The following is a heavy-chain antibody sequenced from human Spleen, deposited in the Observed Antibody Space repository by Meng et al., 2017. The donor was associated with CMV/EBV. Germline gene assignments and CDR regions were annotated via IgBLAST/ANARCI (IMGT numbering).Heavy chain of an antibody. CDR2: INSSGNII. V-gene: IGHV3-11*04. D-gene: IGHD1/OR15-1a*01. J-gene: IGHJ4*02. Sequence: SLRLSCAASGFNLNWIRQDPGKGLEWISYINSSGNIIHYADSVKGRFAISRDNAKNSLYMQMNSLRAEDTAVYYCASGSSTRQQLDYWGQGTLVTVSS. CDR3: ASGSSTRQQLDY. CDR1: GFN.